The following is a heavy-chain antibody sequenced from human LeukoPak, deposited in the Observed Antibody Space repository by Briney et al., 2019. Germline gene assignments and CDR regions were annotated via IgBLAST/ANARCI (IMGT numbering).Heavy chain of an antibody. CDR3: LRDCNNIRCSGARMDV. D-gene: IGHD2/OR15-2a*01. CDR2: IGTVGDS. V-gene: IGHV3-13*01. J-gene: IGHJ6*02. Sequence: GESLRLSCAASGFTFSNYDMHWVRQVTGKGLEWVSSIGTVGDSYYSDSVKGRFTISGENAKNSWYLQMSSLRAGGTAVYYCLRDCNNIRCSGARMDVWGQGTTVIVSS. CDR1: GFTFSNYD.